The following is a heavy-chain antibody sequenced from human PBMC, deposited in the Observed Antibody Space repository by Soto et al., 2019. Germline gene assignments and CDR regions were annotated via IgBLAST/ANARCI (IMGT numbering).Heavy chain of an antibody. CDR2: INSDGSST. J-gene: IGHJ6*02. V-gene: IGHV3-74*01. CDR3: ARALVGATRLDYYGMDV. Sequence: EVQLVESGGGLVQPGGSLRLSCAASGFTFSSYWMHWVRQAPGKGLVWVSRINSDGSSTSYADSEKGRFTISRDNAKNTLYLQMNSLRAEDTAVYYCARALVGATRLDYYGMDVWGQGTTVTVSS. CDR1: GFTFSSYW. D-gene: IGHD1-26*01.